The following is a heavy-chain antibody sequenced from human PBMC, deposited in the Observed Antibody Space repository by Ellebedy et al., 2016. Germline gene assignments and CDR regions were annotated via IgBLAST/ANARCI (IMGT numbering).Heavy chain of an antibody. J-gene: IGHJ4*02. Sequence: GESLKIYCAASGFTFSSYGMHWVRQAPGKGLEWVAVRSYDGRNKYYADSVKGRFTISRDNSKNTLYLQMNSLRAEDTAVYYCATRGAVAGYYWGQGTLVTVSS. V-gene: IGHV3-30*03. CDR2: RSYDGRNK. CDR3: ATRGAVAGYY. CDR1: GFTFSSYG. D-gene: IGHD6-19*01.